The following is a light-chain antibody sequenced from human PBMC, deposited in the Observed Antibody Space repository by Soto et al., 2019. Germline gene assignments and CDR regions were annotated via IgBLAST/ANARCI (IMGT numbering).Light chain of an antibody. CDR3: QQYYSTPFT. Sequence: DIVMTQSPDSLAVSLGERATINCMSSQSVLYSSNNKNYLAWYQQKPGQPPKLLIYWASTRESGVPDRFSGSGSGTDFTLTISSLQAEDVAVYYCQQYYSTPFTFGPGTKVAIK. CDR1: QSVLYSSNNKNY. CDR2: WAS. J-gene: IGKJ3*01. V-gene: IGKV4-1*01.